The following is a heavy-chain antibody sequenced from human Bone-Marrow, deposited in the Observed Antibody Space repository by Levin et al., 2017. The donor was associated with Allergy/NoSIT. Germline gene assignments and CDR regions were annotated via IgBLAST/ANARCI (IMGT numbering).Heavy chain of an antibody. D-gene: IGHD3-3*01. V-gene: IGHV1-2*02. CDR2: INPNSGGT. CDR3: ARAIGRVDGLVLWFDP. Sequence: GASVKVSCKASGYTFTGYYMHWVRQAPGQGLEWMGWINPNSGGTNYAQKFQGRVTMTRDTSISTAYMELSRLRSDDTAVYYCARAIGRVDGLVLWFDPWGQGTLVTVSS. CDR1: GYTFTGYY. J-gene: IGHJ5*02.